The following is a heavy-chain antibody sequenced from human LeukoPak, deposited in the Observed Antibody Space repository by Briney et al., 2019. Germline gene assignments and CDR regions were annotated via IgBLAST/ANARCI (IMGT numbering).Heavy chain of an antibody. V-gene: IGHV1-18*01. CDR3: ARDLDGSGSYYTDY. Sequence: ASVKVSRMASGYTFSGYGINWVRQAPAQGLEWMGWFCVYNGNPNYAQRLHGRVTITTDTSTSTAYMELRSLRSDDTAVYYCARDLDGSGSYYTDYWGQGTLVTVSS. D-gene: IGHD3-10*01. CDR1: GYTFSGYG. J-gene: IGHJ4*02. CDR2: FCVYNGNP.